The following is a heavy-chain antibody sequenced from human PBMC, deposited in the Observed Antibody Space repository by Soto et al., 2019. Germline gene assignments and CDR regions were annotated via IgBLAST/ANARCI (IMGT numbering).Heavy chain of an antibody. Sequence: QVQLQESGPGLVKPSQTLSLTCTVSGGSISSGGYYWSWIRQHPGKGLEWIGYIYYSGSTYYNPSLKSRVTISVDTSKNQFSLKLSSVTAADTAVYYCARDSLPEGYNWNYRYAFDIWGQGTMVTVSS. CDR2: IYYSGST. CDR1: GGSISSGGYY. J-gene: IGHJ3*02. CDR3: ARDSLPEGYNWNYRYAFDI. D-gene: IGHD1-7*01. V-gene: IGHV4-31*03.